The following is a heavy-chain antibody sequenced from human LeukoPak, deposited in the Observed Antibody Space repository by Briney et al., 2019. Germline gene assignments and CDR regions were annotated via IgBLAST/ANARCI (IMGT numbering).Heavy chain of an antibody. CDR3: ARGTAMAAFDI. Sequence: SQTLSLTCAVSGGSIRSGGYSWSWIRQPPGKGLEWIGYIYHSGSTYYNPSLKSRVTISVDRSKNQFSLKLSSVTAADTAVYYCARGTAMAAFDIWGQGTMVTVSS. CDR2: IYHSGST. CDR1: GGSIRSGGYS. J-gene: IGHJ3*02. D-gene: IGHD5-18*01. V-gene: IGHV4-30-2*01.